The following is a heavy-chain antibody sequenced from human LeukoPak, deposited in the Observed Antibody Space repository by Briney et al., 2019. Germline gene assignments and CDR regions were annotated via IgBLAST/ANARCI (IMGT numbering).Heavy chain of an antibody. Sequence: SETLSLTCTVSGGSISSSSYYWGWIRQPPGKGLEWIGSIYYSGSTYYIPSLKSRVTISVDTSKNQFSLKLSSVTAADTAVYYCARSPLVWFGELSSNYYYGMDVWGQGTTVTVSS. V-gene: IGHV4-39*07. CDR2: IYYSGST. J-gene: IGHJ6*02. CDR3: ARSPLVWFGELSSNYYYGMDV. CDR1: GGSISSSSYY. D-gene: IGHD3-10*01.